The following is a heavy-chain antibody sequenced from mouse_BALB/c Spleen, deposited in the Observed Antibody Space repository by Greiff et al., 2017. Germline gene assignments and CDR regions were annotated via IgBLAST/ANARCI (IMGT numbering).Heavy chain of an antibody. Sequence: EVQLVESGGGLVQPGGSMKLSCVASGFTFSNYWMNWVRQSPEKGLEWVAEIRLKSNNYATHYAESVKGRFTISRDDSKSSVYLQMNNLRAEDTGIYYCTRIYYRYDWFAYWGQGTLVTVSA. CDR3: TRIYYRYDWFAY. V-gene: IGHV6-6*02. CDR2: IRLKSNNYAT. CDR1: GFTFSNYW. D-gene: IGHD2-14*01. J-gene: IGHJ3*01.